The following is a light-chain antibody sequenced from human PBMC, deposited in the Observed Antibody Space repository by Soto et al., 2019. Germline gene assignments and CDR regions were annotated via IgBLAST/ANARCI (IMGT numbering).Light chain of an antibody. J-gene: IGKJ1*01. V-gene: IGKV3D-20*02. CDR1: QTVRNNY. CDR3: QQRSNWPWT. CDR2: GES. Sequence: EIVLTQSPGTLSLSPGERATLSCRASQTVRNNYLAWYQQKTGQAPRLLIYGESNRATGIPARFSGSGSGTDFTLTISRLEPEDFAVYYCQQRSNWPWTFGQGTKVDIK.